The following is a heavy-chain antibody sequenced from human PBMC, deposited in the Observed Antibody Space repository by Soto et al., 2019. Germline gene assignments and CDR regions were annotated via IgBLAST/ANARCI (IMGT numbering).Heavy chain of an antibody. J-gene: IGHJ4*02. CDR3: ARPWGEATSVDY. CDR2: IDSDGTNI. Sequence: EVQLVESGGGLVQPGGSLRLSCAASGFSISTYWMHWVRQAPGKGLLWVSVIDSDGTNIAYADSVKGRFTISRDNAKNMLYLQMNSLGPEDTAVYYCARPWGEATSVDYWGQGTLVTVSS. D-gene: IGHD5-12*01. V-gene: IGHV3-74*01. CDR1: GFSISTYW.